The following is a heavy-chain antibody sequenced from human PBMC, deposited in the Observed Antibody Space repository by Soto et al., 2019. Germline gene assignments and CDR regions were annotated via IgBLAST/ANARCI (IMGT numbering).Heavy chain of an antibody. CDR1: GFTVSGSA. D-gene: IGHD4-17*01. Sequence: GGSLRLSCAASGFTVSGSAMHWVRQASGKGLEWVGRIRSKANSYATAYAASVKGRFTISRDDSKNTAYLQMNSLKTEDTAVYYCTRHEYRYHDYGDYDWGQGTLVTVSS. V-gene: IGHV3-73*01. CDR2: IRSKANSYAT. CDR3: TRHEYRYHDYGDYD. J-gene: IGHJ4*02.